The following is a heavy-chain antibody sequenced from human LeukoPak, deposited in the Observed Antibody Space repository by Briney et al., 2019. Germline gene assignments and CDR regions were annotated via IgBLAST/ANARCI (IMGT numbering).Heavy chain of an antibody. CDR3: ARGLWFGELSTDYFDY. V-gene: IGHV4-34*01. D-gene: IGHD3-10*01. Sequence: SETPSLTCAVYGGSFSGYYWSWIRQPPGKGLEWIGEINHSGSTNYNPSLKSRVTISVDTSKNQFSLKLSSVTAADTAVYYCARGLWFGELSTDYFDYWGQGTLVTVSS. CDR2: INHSGST. J-gene: IGHJ4*02. CDR1: GGSFSGYY.